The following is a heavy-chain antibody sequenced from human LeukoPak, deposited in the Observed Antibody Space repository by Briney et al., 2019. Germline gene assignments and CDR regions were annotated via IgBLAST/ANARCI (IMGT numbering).Heavy chain of an antibody. Sequence: KSGGSLRLSCAASGFTFSIYTVNWVRQAPGKGLEWVSSIISSGSYIYYADSVKGRFTISRDNAKNSLYLQMNRLRAEDTAVYYCARDFGGYCSSSNCYLGWLDYWGQGTLVTVSS. CDR2: IISSGSYI. CDR3: ARDFGGYCSSSNCYLGWLDY. J-gene: IGHJ4*02. V-gene: IGHV3-21*03. D-gene: IGHD2-2*01. CDR1: GFTFSIYT.